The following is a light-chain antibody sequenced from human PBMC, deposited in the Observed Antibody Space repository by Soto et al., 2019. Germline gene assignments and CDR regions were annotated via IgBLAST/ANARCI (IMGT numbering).Light chain of an antibody. CDR3: QQSNSYPFT. J-gene: IGKJ4*01. CDR1: QGIGSN. Sequence: IQLTQSPSSLSASGGDRVTITCRASQGIGSNLAWYLQKPGEAPKLLVYGASTLQGGVPSRFSGSGSGTLFTPTITSLQPEDFATYFCQQSNSYPFTFGGGTKV. V-gene: IGKV1-9*01. CDR2: GAS.